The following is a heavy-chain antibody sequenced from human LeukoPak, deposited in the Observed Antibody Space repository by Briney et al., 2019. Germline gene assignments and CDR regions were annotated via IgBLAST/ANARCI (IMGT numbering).Heavy chain of an antibody. V-gene: IGHV4-61*02. D-gene: IGHD6-13*01. CDR2: IYTSGST. Sequence: SETLSLTCTVSGGSISSGSYYWSWIRQPARKGLEWIGRIYTSGSTNYNPSLKSRVTISVDTSKNQFSLKLSSVTAADTAVYYCARDASSSSIDYWGQGTLVTVSS. CDR1: GGSISSGSYY. CDR3: ARDASSSSIDY. J-gene: IGHJ4*02.